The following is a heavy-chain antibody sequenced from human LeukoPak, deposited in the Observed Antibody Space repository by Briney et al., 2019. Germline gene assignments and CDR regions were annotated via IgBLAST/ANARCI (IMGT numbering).Heavy chain of an antibody. CDR1: GFTFSSYA. V-gene: IGHV3-23*01. D-gene: IGHD3-22*01. J-gene: IGHJ4*02. Sequence: GGSLRLSCAASGFTFSSYAMSWVRQAPGKGLEWVSGISGSGGSTYYADSVKGRFTISRDNSRNTLFLQMNSLRAEDTAVYYCARDHNIHDSTGYFAFWGQGTLVTVSS. CDR2: ISGSGGST. CDR3: ARDHNIHDSTGYFAF.